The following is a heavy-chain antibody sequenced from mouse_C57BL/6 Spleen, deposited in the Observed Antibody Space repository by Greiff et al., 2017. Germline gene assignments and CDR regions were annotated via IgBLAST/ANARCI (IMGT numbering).Heavy chain of an antibody. CDR1: GYTFTSYW. D-gene: IGHD1-1*01. Sequence: QVQLQQPGAELVKPGASVKLSCKASGYTFTSYWMQWVKQRPGQGLEWIGEIDPSDSYTNYNQKFKGKATLTVDTSSSTAYMQLSSLTSEDSAVYYCARGYGSSLYYFDDWGQGTTLTVSS. J-gene: IGHJ2*01. V-gene: IGHV1-50*01. CDR2: IDPSDSYT. CDR3: ARGYGSSLYYFDD.